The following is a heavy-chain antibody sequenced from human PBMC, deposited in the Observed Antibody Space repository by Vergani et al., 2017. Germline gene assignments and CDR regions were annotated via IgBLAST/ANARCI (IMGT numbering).Heavy chain of an antibody. D-gene: IGHD4-17*01. J-gene: IGHJ4*02. Sequence: QVQLQESGPGLVKPSQTLSLTCTVSGGSISSGSYYWSWIRQPAGKGLEWIGRIYTSGSTNYNPSLKSRVTISVDTSKNQFSLKLSSVTAADTAVYYCASDPGDYFDYWGQGTLVTVSS. CDR1: GGSISSGSYY. CDR3: ASDPGDYFDY. V-gene: IGHV4-61*02. CDR2: IYTSGST.